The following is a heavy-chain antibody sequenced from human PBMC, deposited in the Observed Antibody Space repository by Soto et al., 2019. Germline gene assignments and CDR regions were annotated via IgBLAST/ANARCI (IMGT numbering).Heavy chain of an antibody. CDR2: IRGVGGST. J-gene: IGHJ2*01. D-gene: IGHD2-2*01. V-gene: IGHV3-23*01. CDR3: AKDWRYCSSTSCYIFGLYCDL. CDR1: GFSFSNYA. Sequence: EVQLLESGGGLVQPGGSLRLSCAASGFSFSNYAMSWVRQAPGKGLEWVATIRGVGGSTYYADSVKGRFTISRDNTKNDLILQMNSLRAEDTAVYNCAKDWRYCSSTSCYIFGLYCDLWGRGTLVTVSS.